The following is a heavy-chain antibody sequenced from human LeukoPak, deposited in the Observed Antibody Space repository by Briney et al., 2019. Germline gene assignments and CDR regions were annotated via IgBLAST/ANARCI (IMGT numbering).Heavy chain of an antibody. Sequence: GGSLRLSCAASGFTFSSYAMNWVRQAPGKGLEWVSAISGSGGSTYYADSVKGRFTISRDNSKNTLYLQMNSLRAEDTAVYYCAKDFDFWSCFLNYFDFLGPGNLVTVSS. CDR3: AKDFDFWSCFLNYFDF. CDR2: ISGSGGST. V-gene: IGHV3-23*01. D-gene: IGHD3-3*01. J-gene: IGHJ4*02. CDR1: GFTFSSYA.